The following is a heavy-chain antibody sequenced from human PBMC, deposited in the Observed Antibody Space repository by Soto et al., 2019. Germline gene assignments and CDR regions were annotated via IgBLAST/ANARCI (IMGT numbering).Heavy chain of an antibody. J-gene: IGHJ5*02. CDR2: IYHSGST. Sequence: SETLSLTCAVSGGSISSSNRWRWVRQPPGKGLEWIGEIYHSGSTNYNPSLKSRVTISVDKSKNQVSLKVSSVTAAEPAVYYYASFVVVAATDHTYNWFDPWGQGTLVTVSS. CDR1: GGSISSSNR. D-gene: IGHD2-15*01. CDR3: ASFVVVAATDHTYNWFDP. V-gene: IGHV4-4*02.